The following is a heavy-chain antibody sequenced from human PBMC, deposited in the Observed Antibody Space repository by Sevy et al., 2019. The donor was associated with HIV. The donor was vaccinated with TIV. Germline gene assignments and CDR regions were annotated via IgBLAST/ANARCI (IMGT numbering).Heavy chain of an antibody. CDR3: AKDLDIVAVAAAIRLSY. V-gene: IGHV3-23*01. CDR1: GFTFRNYA. Sequence: GGSLRLSCAASGFTFRNYAMSWVRQAPGKGLEWVSALSGTGGSTYYADSVKGRFTISRDNSKNTLYLQMNSLRVEDTAVYYCAKDLDIVAVAAAIRLSYWAQGTLVTVSS. CDR2: LSGTGGST. D-gene: IGHD2-2*01. J-gene: IGHJ4*02.